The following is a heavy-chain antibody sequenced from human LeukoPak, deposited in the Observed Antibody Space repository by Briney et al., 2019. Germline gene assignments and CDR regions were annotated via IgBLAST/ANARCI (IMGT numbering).Heavy chain of an antibody. V-gene: IGHV3-74*01. J-gene: IGHJ6*02. CDR2: INSDGSST. Sequence: GGSLRLSCAASGFTFSSYWMHWVRQAPGKGLVWVSRINSDGSSTSYADSVKGRFTISRDNAKNTLYLQMNSLRAEDTAVYYCARDQSWGNLDYYYGMDVWGQGTTVTVSS. D-gene: IGHD3-16*01. CDR1: GFTFSSYW. CDR3: ARDQSWGNLDYYYGMDV.